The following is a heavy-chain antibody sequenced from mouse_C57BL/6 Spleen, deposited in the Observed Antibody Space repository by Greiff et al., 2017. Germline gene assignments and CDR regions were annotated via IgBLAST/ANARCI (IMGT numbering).Heavy chain of an antibody. J-gene: IGHJ4*01. CDR1: GYTFTSYW. V-gene: IGHV1-69*01. CDR3: ARSDAMDY. Sequence: QVQLQQSGAELVMPGASVKLSCKASGYTFTSYWMHWVKQRPGHGLEWIGEIDPADGYTNYNQKFKGKSTLTVDKSSSTAYMQLSRLTSEDSAVYSCARSDAMDYGGQGTSVTASS. CDR2: IDPADGYT.